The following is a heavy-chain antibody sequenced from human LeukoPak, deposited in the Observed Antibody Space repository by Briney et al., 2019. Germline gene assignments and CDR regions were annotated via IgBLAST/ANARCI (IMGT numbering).Heavy chain of an antibody. CDR1: GFTFSSYS. D-gene: IGHD2-15*01. CDR3: ARVPHDIVVVVAATPDY. J-gene: IGHJ4*02. V-gene: IGHV3-21*01. CDR2: ITSRSSYI. Sequence: GGSLRLPCAASGFTFSSYSMNWVRQAPGKGLEWVSSITSRSSYIYYADSVKGRFTISRDNAKNSLYLQMNSLRAEDTAVYYCARVPHDIVVVVAATPDYWGQGTRVTVSS.